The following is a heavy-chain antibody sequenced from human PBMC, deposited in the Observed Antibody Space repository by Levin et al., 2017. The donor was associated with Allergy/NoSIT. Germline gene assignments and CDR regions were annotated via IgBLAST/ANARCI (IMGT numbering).Heavy chain of an antibody. CDR3: ARAMADTAADTFDI. CDR1: GYSFTFFG. J-gene: IGHJ3*02. CDR2: ISPYNGDT. Sequence: EASVKVSCKASGYSFTFFGISWVRQAPGQGLEWMGWISPYNGDTNYAQKFQGRVTMTTDTSTSTAYMELRGLRSDDTAVYYCARAMADTAADTFDIWGQGTMVTVFS. D-gene: IGHD5-18*01. V-gene: IGHV1-18*01.